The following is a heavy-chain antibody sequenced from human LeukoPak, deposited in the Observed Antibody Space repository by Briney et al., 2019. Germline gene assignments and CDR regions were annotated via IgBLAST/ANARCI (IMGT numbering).Heavy chain of an antibody. V-gene: IGHV3-23*01. CDR1: GFTFSSYA. D-gene: IGHD3-16*01. CDR2: ISGSGGST. J-gene: IGHJ5*02. CDR3: AKDLIALLTGNWFDP. Sequence: GGSLRLSCAASGFTFSSYAMSWVRQAPGEGLEWVSAISGSGGSTYYADSVKGRFTISRDNSKNTLYLQMNSLRAEDTAVYYCAKDLIALLTGNWFDPWGQGTLVTVSS.